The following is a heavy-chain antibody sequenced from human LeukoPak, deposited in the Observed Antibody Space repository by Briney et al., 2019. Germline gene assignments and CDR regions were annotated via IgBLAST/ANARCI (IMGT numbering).Heavy chain of an antibody. J-gene: IGHJ4*02. Sequence: GGSLRLSCAASGFTFSSYWIGWVRQMPGKGLEWMGIIYPGDSDTRYSPSFQGQVTISADKSISTAYLQWSSLKASDTAMYYCARQWDYYGSGSYYNFFDYWGQGTLVTVSS. CDR2: IYPGDSDT. CDR3: ARQWDYYGSGSYYNFFDY. CDR1: GFTFSSYW. V-gene: IGHV5-51*01. D-gene: IGHD3-10*01.